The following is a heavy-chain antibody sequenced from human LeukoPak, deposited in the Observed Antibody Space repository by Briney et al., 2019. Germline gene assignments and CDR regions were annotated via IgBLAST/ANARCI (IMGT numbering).Heavy chain of an antibody. J-gene: IGHJ4*02. CDR1: GFTFSSYA. CDR2: ISGSGGST. V-gene: IGHV3-23*01. CDR3: AKVPVLLWVGATTGGY. Sequence: PGGSLRLSCAASGFTFSSYAMSWVRQAPGKGLEWVSAISGSGGSTYYADSVKGRFTISRDISKNTLYLQMNSLRAEDTAVYYCAKVPVLLWVGATTGGYWGQGTLVTVSS. D-gene: IGHD3-10*01.